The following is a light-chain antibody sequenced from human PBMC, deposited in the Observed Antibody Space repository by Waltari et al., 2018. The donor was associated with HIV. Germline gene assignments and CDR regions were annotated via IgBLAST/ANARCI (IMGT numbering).Light chain of an antibody. CDR1: SSNIGSNY. V-gene: IGLV1-47*01. Sequence: QSVLTQPPSASGTPGQRVTMSCSGSSSNIGSNYVYWYRQLPGTAPKLLIYRNNQRPSGVPDRFSGSKSGTSASLAISGLRSEDEADYYCTAWDDTPTGHVLFGGGTKVTVL. J-gene: IGLJ3*02. CDR2: RNN. CDR3: TAWDDTPTGHVL.